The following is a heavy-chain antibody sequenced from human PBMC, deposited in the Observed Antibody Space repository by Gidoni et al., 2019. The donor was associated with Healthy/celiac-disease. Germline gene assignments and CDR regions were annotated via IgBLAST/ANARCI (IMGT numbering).Heavy chain of an antibody. V-gene: IGHV4-34*01. D-gene: IGHD3-3*01. Sequence: GLEWIGEINHSGSTNYNPSLKSRVTISVDTSKNQFSLKLSSVTAADTAVYYCARTSPGADFWSGYSTNDYWGQGTLVTVSS. CDR2: INHSGST. CDR3: ARTSPGADFWSGYSTNDY. J-gene: IGHJ4*02.